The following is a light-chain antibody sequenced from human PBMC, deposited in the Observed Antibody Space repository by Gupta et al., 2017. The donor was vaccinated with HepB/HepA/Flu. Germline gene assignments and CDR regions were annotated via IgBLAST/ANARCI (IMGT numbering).Light chain of an antibody. CDR3: QDQSYSPWP. J-gene: IGKJ1*01. CDR2: GGS. CDR1: QSFSSNH. Sequence: EFVLTQSPGTLSLSPGEAATLSCRASQSFSSNHLAWYQQKPGQAPRLIIYGGSRRATDFPCRFSGSGYGTKFTLTISRREPEDFGMYCCQDQSYSPWPFGQGTXVEI. V-gene: IGKV3-20*01.